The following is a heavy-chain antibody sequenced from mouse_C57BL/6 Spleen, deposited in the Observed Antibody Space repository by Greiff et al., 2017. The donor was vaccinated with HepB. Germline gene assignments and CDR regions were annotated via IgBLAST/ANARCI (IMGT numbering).Heavy chain of an antibody. J-gene: IGHJ1*03. Sequence: ESGPGLVKPSQSLSLTCSVTGYSITSGYYWNWIRQFPGNKLEWMGYISYDGSNNYNPSLKNRISITRDTSKNQFFLKLNSVTTEDTATYYGARADYYGSRGYFDVWGTGTTVTVSS. CDR2: ISYDGSN. V-gene: IGHV3-6*01. CDR3: ARADYYGSRGYFDV. CDR1: GYSITSGYY. D-gene: IGHD1-1*01.